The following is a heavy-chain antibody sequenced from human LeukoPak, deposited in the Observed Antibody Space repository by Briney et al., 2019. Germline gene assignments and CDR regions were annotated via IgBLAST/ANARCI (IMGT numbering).Heavy chain of an antibody. Sequence: GGSLRLSCAASGFTFSSYAMHWVRQAPGKGLEWVAVISYDGSNKYYADSVKGRFTISRDNSKNTLYLQMNSLRAEDTAVYYCARGRAGYSYGSGGYFDYWGLGTLVTVSS. J-gene: IGHJ4*02. V-gene: IGHV3-30-3*01. D-gene: IGHD5-18*01. CDR2: ISYDGSNK. CDR1: GFTFSSYA. CDR3: ARGRAGYSYGSGGYFDY.